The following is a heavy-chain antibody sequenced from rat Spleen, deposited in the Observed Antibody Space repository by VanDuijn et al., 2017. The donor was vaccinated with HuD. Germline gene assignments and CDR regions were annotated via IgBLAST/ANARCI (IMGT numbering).Heavy chain of an antibody. CDR1: GFTFNNYW. Sequence: EVQLVESGGGLVQPGRSLKLSCVASGFTFNNYWMTWIRQAPGEGLEWIASISDAGSNTYYPDAVKGRFTISRDNAKSSLYLKMNSLRSEDTATYYCARRGYNNNWYFDLWGPGTMVTVSS. D-gene: IGHD1-10*01. V-gene: IGHV5-31*01. CDR2: ISDAGSNT. CDR3: ARRGYNNNWYFDL. J-gene: IGHJ1*01.